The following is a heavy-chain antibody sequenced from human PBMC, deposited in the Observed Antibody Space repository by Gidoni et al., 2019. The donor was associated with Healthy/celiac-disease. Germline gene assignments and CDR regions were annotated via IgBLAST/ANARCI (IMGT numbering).Heavy chain of an antibody. J-gene: IGHJ4*02. Sequence: QVQLVESGGGVVQPGRSLRVSCAASGFTFSSYGLHWVRQAPGKGLEWVAVIWYDGSNKYYADSVKGRFTISRDNSKNTLYLQMNSLRAEDTAVYYCARDQRGGGSYYTLDYWGQGTLVTVSS. V-gene: IGHV3-33*01. CDR2: IWYDGSNK. CDR3: ARDQRGGGSYYTLDY. D-gene: IGHD1-26*01. CDR1: GFTFSSYG.